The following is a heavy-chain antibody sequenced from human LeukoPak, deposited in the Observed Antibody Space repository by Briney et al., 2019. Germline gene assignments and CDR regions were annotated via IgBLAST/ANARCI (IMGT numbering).Heavy chain of an antibody. CDR3: ARERLRCLDY. V-gene: IGHV4-59*01. D-gene: IGHD4-17*01. CDR2: IYYSGST. Sequence: PSETLSLTCTASGGSNSSYYWSWIRQPPGKGLEWIGYIYYSGSTNYNPSLKSRVTISVDTSKNQFSLKLSSVTAADTAVYYCARERLRCLDYWGQGTLVTVSS. CDR1: GGSNSSYY. J-gene: IGHJ4*02.